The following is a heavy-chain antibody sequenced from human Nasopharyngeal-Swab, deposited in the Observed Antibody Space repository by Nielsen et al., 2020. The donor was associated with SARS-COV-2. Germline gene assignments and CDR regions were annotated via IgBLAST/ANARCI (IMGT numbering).Heavy chain of an antibody. J-gene: IGHJ4*02. CDR1: GFTFSNAW. V-gene: IGHV3-15*01. D-gene: IGHD6-13*01. CDR2: IKSKTDGGTT. Sequence: GASLKISCAASGFTFSNAWMSWVRQAPGKGLEWVGRIKSKTDGGTTDYAAPVKGRFTISRDDSKNTLYLQMNSLKTEDTAVYYCTTDPSSSWYLSFDYWGQGTLVTVSS. CDR3: TTDPSSSWYLSFDY.